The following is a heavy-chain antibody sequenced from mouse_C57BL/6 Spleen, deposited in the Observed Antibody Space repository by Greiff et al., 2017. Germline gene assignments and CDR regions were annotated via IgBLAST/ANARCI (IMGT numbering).Heavy chain of an antibody. D-gene: IGHD2-5*01. CDR3: ERGNYNNPNYFGD. Sequence: VKLQQSGAELVKPGASVKLSCKASGYTFTSYWMHWVKQRPGRGLEWIGMIDPNCGGTRYNEKFKSKATLTVDKSSSTAYMQLSSLTSEDAAVYYCERGNYNNPNYFGDWGQGTTLTVSS. V-gene: IGHV1-72*01. J-gene: IGHJ2*01. CDR1: GYTFTSYW. CDR2: IDPNCGGT.